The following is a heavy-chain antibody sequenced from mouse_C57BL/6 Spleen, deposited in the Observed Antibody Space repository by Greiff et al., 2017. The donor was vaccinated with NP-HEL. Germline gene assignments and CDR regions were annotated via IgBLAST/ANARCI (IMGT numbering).Heavy chain of an antibody. D-gene: IGHD1-1*01. J-gene: IGHJ2*01. CDR2: IYPSDSET. V-gene: IGHV1-61*01. CDR3: ARYGPFDY. CDR1: GYTFTSYW. Sequence: VQLQQPGAELVRPGSSVKLSCKASGYTFTSYWMDWVKQRPGQGLEWIGNIYPSDSETHYNQKFKDKATLTVDKSSSTAYMQLSSLTSEDSAVYYCARYGPFDYWGQGTTLTVSS.